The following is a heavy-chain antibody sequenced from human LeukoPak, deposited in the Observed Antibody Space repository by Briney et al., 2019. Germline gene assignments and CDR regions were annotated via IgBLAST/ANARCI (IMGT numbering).Heavy chain of an antibody. CDR1: GFTFSRYG. D-gene: IGHD6-6*01. CDR2: ISYDGNNK. J-gene: IGHJ4*02. V-gene: IGHV3-30*18. CDR3: AKRDDSSSSDTLDY. Sequence: GGSLRLSCAASGFTFSRYGMHWVRQAPGKGLEWVAVISYDGNNKYYADSVKGRFTISRDNSKSTVYLQMNSLRVEDAAVYYCAKRDDSSSSDTLDYWGQGTLVTVSS.